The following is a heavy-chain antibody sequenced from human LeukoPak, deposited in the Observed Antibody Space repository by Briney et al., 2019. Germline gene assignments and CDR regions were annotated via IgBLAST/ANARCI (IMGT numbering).Heavy chain of an antibody. V-gene: IGHV3-21*01. CDR2: ISSSSSYI. J-gene: IGHJ4*02. CDR3: AREQWLALDY. D-gene: IGHD6-19*01. CDR1: GFTFSSYS. Sequence: GGSLRLSCAASGFTFSSYSMNWVRQAPGKGLEWVSSISSSSSYIYYADSVKGRFTISRDNAKNSLYLQMNSLRAEDTAMYYCAREQWLALDYWGQGTLVTVSS.